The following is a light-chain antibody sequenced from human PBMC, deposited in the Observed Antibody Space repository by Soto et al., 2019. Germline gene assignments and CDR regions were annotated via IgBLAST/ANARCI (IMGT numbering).Light chain of an antibody. V-gene: IGKV3-11*01. CDR2: GAS. J-gene: IGKJ2*01. Sequence: EIVLTQSPATLYSSPGERVTLSCRASQSVGSYLAWYQQKPGQATRLLIYGASNRATGIPARFTGSGAGTDFNLTISSLEAEDFAVYYCQHRGKWPLTFGQGTKLEIK. CDR1: QSVGSY. CDR3: QHRGKWPLT.